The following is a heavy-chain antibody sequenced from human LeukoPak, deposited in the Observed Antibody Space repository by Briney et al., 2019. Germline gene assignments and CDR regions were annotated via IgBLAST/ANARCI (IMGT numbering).Heavy chain of an antibody. CDR1: GFTFHDYA. V-gene: IGHV3-43*02. CDR2: ISGAGGST. J-gene: IGHJ3*02. D-gene: IGHD1-1*01. Sequence: SGGSLRLSCAASGFTFHDYAMHWVRQAPGKGLEWVSLISGAGGSTYYADSVKGRFTISRDNSKNSLYLQMDSLRTEDTAFYYCVKDITGTTVLDDAFDIWGQGTMVTVSS. CDR3: VKDITGTTVLDDAFDI.